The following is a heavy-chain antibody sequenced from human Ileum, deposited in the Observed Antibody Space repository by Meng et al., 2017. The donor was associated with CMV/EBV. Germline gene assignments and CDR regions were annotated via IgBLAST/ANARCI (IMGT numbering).Heavy chain of an antibody. V-gene: IGHV3-30*02. D-gene: IGHD2-21*01. CDR2: IRYDGSIK. Sequence: GESLKISCAASGFTFSSYGMHWVRQAPGKGLEWVAFIRYDGSIKYYADSVKGRFTISRDNSKNTLYLQMNSLRAEDTAVYYCAKTINGLVRGYGMDVWGQGTTVTVSS. J-gene: IGHJ6*02. CDR1: GFTFSSYG. CDR3: AKTINGLVRGYGMDV.